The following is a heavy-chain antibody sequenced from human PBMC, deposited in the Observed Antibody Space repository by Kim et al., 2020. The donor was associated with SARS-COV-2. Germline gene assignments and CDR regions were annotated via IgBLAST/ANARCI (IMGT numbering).Heavy chain of an antibody. J-gene: IGHJ4*02. Sequence: PSLKSRVTISVDTPKNQFSLKLSSVTAADTAVYYCARDQWDDSSGYYYGYWGQGTLVTVSS. CDR3: ARDQWDDSSGYYYGY. V-gene: IGHV4-34*01. D-gene: IGHD3-22*01.